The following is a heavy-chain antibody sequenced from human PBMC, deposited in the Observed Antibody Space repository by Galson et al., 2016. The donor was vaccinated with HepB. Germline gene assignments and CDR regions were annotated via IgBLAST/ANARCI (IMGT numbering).Heavy chain of an antibody. CDR1: GFIFSNYW. V-gene: IGHV3-30*18. Sequence: SLRLSCAASGFIFSNYWMHWVRQAPGKGLEWVAVISFDGSNAYYGDSVKGRFTISRDNSKNTLSLQMNSLRAEDTAVYYCAKERGDCSGGTCRYHDAFDIWGQGTMVTVSS. D-gene: IGHD2-15*01. CDR3: AKERGDCSGGTCRYHDAFDI. J-gene: IGHJ3*02. CDR2: ISFDGSNA.